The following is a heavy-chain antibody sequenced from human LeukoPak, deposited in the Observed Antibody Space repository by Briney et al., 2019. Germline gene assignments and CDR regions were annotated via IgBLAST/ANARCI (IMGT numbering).Heavy chain of an antibody. CDR3: ARRWSGSYFVDP. D-gene: IGHD1-26*01. CDR1: GYTFTGYY. Sequence: ASVKVSCKASGYTFTGYYMHWVRQAPGQGLEWMGWINPNSGGTNYAQKFQGRVTMTRDTPISTAYMELSRLRSDDTAVYYCARRWSGSYFVDPWGQGTLVTVSS. V-gene: IGHV1-2*02. J-gene: IGHJ5*02. CDR2: INPNSGGT.